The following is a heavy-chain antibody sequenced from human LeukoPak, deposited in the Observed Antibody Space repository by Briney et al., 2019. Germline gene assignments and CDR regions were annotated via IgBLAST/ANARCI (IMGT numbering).Heavy chain of an antibody. CDR1: GYSISSGYY. J-gene: IGHJ4*02. D-gene: IGHD3-3*01. CDR3: ARLSRIFGVVIIKGYFYY. V-gene: IGHV4-38-2*01. CDR2: INHSGST. Sequence: NTSETLSLXCAVSGYSISSGYYWGWIRQPPGKGLEWIGEINHSGSTNYNPSLKSRVTISVDTSKNQFSLKLSSVTAADTAVYYCARLSRIFGVVIIKGYFYYWGQGTLVTVSS.